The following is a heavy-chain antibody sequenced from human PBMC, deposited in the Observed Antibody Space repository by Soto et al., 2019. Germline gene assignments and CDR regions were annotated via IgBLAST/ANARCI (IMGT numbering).Heavy chain of an antibody. Sequence: QVQLVQSGAEVKKPGSSVKVSCKASGGTFSSYAISWVRQAPEQGLEWMGGIIPIFGTANYAQKFQGRVTITADEATSTAYSELSSLRSEDTAVYYCASRTYGGNSNPWVYWGQGTLVTVSS. CDR1: GGTFSSYA. V-gene: IGHV1-69*12. J-gene: IGHJ4*02. CDR2: IIPIFGTA. CDR3: ASRTYGGNSNPWVY. D-gene: IGHD2-21*02.